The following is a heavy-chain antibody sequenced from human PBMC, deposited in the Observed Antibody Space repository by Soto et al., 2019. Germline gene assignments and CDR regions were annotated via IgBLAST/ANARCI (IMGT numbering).Heavy chain of an antibody. CDR3: ARDKITGLFDY. J-gene: IGHJ4*02. CDR1: GGSVWSCIYY. Sequence: PSETLSLTYTVSGGSVWSCIYYGCWIRQPPGKGLEWIGCIYYSGSTYYNPSLKSRVTISVDTSKNQFSLKLTSVTAADTAVYYCARDKITGLFDYWGQGTLVTVSS. V-gene: IGHV4-39*07. CDR2: IYYSGST. D-gene: IGHD2-8*02.